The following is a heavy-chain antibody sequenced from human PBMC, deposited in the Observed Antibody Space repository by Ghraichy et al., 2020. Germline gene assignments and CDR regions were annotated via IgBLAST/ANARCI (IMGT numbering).Heavy chain of an antibody. CDR1: GYTFTSYA. CDR3: ARVLKPIFGVVINPGWDV. V-gene: IGHV1-3*01. Sequence: ASVKVSCKASGYTFTSYAMHWVRQAPGQRLEWMGWINAGNGNTKYSQKFQGRVTITRDTSASTAYMELSSLRSEDTAVYYCARVLKPIFGVVINPGWDVWGQGTTVTVSS. J-gene: IGHJ6*02. D-gene: IGHD3-3*01. CDR2: INAGNGNT.